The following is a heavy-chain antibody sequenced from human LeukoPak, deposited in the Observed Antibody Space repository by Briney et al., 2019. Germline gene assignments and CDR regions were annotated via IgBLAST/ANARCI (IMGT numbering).Heavy chain of an antibody. V-gene: IGHV3-9*01. J-gene: IGHJ4*02. CDR2: ISWNSGSI. CDR1: GFTFDDYA. CDR3: AKGGVGSVGPFDY. D-gene: IGHD3-10*01. Sequence: AGGSLRLSCAASGFTFDDYAMHWVRQAPGKGLEWVSGISWNSGSIGYADSVKGRFTISRDNAKNSLYLQMNSLRAEDTALYYCAKGGVGSVGPFDYWGQGTLVTVSS.